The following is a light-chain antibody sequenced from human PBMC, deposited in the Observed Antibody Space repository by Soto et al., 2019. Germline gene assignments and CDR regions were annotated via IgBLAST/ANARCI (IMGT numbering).Light chain of an antibody. V-gene: IGKV3-20*01. CDR3: QEDGSSPPS. Sequence: EIGLTQSPGTLPLSPGERATLSCMASQSVDSRDLAWYQQKPGQAPRLLIYGASSRATSIPHRFSGSGSGTDFTLTISRLEAEDCAVYQCQEDGSSPPSFGQGTKVEIK. CDR1: QSVDSRD. CDR2: GAS. J-gene: IGKJ1*01.